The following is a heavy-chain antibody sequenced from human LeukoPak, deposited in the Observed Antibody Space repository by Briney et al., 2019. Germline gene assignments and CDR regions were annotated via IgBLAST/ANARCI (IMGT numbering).Heavy chain of an antibody. CDR3: ARTLIEYSVSSCYFDY. J-gene: IGHJ4*02. CDR1: GGSISRSGYY. Sequence: PSETLSLTCTVSGGSISRSGYYWGWIRQTPGKGLEWIGSIYYSGSTYYKSSLKSRVTISLDTSKNQFSLKLSSVTAADTAVYYCARTLIEYSVSSCYFDYWGQGTLVTVSS. D-gene: IGHD6-6*01. CDR2: IYYSGST. V-gene: IGHV4-39*07.